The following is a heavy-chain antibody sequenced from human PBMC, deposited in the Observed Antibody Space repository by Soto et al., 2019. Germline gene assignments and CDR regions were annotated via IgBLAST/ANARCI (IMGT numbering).Heavy chain of an antibody. D-gene: IGHD3-10*01. Sequence: ASVKVSCKASGYKFNTYGITWVRQAPGQGLEWMGWISGNNGNTKYPQKFQGRVTMTTDTSTSAAYIELRSLRSDDTAVYYCARDMWSFGSGSYSFDYWGQGTPVTVSS. V-gene: IGHV1-18*01. CDR1: GYKFNTYG. CDR2: ISGNNGNT. J-gene: IGHJ4*02. CDR3: ARDMWSFGSGSYSFDY.